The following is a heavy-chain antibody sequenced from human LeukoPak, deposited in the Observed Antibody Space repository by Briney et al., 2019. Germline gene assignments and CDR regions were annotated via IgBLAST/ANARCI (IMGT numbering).Heavy chain of an antibody. J-gene: IGHJ4*02. CDR2: IAYDGSRA. CDR3: TRYNNDHFDY. CDR1: GFTFGGYG. D-gene: IGHD1-14*01. V-gene: IGHV3-33*01. Sequence: GGSLRLSCAGSGFTFGGYGMHWFRQTPGKGLEWVAVIAYDGSRAFYADSVKGRFTISRDNSRNTMSVQMDDLRAEDTAVYYCTRYNNDHFDYWGQGTLVTVSS.